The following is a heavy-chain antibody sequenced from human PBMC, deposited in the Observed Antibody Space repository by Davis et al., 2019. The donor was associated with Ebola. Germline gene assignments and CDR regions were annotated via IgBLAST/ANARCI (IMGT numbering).Heavy chain of an antibody. J-gene: IGHJ4*02. V-gene: IGHV1-2*06. CDR3: ARLSFGEVGFDY. Sequence: ASVKASCKASGYSFTGHYIHWVRQAPGQGLEWMGRINPYSGGTNYAQKFRGRVTMTRDTSISTAYMELSRLRSDDTAVYYCARLSFGEVGFDYWGQGTLVTVSS. CDR1: GYSFTGHY. CDR2: INPYSGGT. D-gene: IGHD3-10*01.